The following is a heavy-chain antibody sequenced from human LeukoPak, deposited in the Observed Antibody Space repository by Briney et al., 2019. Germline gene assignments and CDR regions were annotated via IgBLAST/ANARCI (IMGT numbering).Heavy chain of an antibody. CDR1: GFTFSSYW. D-gene: IGHD4-11*01. V-gene: IGHV3-74*01. J-gene: IGHJ4*02. Sequence: GGSLRLSCAASGFTFSSYWMHWVRQAPGKGLVWVSRINSDGSSTSYADSVKGRFTISRDNAKDTLYLQMNSLRAEDTAVYYCTGHHQAYSRTYWGQGTLVTVSS. CDR2: INSDGSST. CDR3: TGHHQAYSRTY.